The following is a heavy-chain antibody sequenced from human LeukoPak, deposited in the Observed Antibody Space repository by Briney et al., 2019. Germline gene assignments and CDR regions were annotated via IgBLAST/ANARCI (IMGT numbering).Heavy chain of an antibody. V-gene: IGHV3-74*01. J-gene: IGHJ4*02. Sequence: GGSLRLSCAASGLTFSSHWMHWVRQAPGKGLVWVSRITNDGSSTTYADSVKGRFTISRDNAKNMLYLQMNSLRAEDTAVYYCARAYSSSWYFVDYWGQGTLVTVSS. D-gene: IGHD6-13*01. CDR3: ARAYSSSWYFVDY. CDR1: GLTFSSHW. CDR2: ITNDGSST.